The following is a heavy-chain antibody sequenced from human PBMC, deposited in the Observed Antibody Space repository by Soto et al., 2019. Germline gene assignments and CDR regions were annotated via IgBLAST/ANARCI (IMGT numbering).Heavy chain of an antibody. CDR2: IYYSGST. D-gene: IGHD1-26*01. CDR3: ARGKWENNWFDP. CDR1: GGSISSGDYY. Sequence: RSSETLSLTCTVSGGSISSGDYYWSWIRQPPGKGLEWIGYIYYSGSTYYNPSLKSRVTTSVDTSKNQFSLKLSSVTAADTAVYYCARGKWENNWFDPWGQGTLVTVSS. J-gene: IGHJ5*02. V-gene: IGHV4-30-4*01.